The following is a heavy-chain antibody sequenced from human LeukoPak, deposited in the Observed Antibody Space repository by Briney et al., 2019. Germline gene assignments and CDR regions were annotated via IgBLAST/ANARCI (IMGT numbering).Heavy chain of an antibody. D-gene: IGHD5-24*01. CDR2: ISAYNGNT. CDR1: GYTFTSYG. CDR3: AREGKGMATCCESPFDP. Sequence: GASVKVSCKASGYTFTSYGISWVRQAPGQGLEWMGWISAYNGNTNYAQKLQGRVTMTTDTSTSTAYMELRSLRSDDTAVYYCAREGKGMATCCESPFDPWGQGTLVTVSS. V-gene: IGHV1-18*01. J-gene: IGHJ5*02.